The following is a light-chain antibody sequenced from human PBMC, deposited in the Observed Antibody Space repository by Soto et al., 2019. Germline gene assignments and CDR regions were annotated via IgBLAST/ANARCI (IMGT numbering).Light chain of an antibody. Sequence: DIQMTQSPSTLSASVGDRVTITCRASQNINDCLAWYQQKPGKAPRLLIYKASTLESGVPSRFSGSGFGTECTLTISSLQPDDFATYYCQQYNTYTFTFGPVAKVDIK. CDR1: QNINDC. V-gene: IGKV1-5*03. J-gene: IGKJ3*01. CDR2: KAS. CDR3: QQYNTYTFT.